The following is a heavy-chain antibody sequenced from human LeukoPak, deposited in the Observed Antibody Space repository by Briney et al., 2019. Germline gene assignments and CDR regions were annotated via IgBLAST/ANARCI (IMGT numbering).Heavy chain of an antibody. D-gene: IGHD5-18*01. V-gene: IGHV3-11*04. CDR1: GFPFSDPY. CDR2: ISGSGTDI. Sequence: GGSLRLSCEASGFPFSDPYMSWIRQAPGKGLECLSYISGSGTDINYADSVRGRFTISRDNAKNLLYLQMNDLRVEDTAVYYCARTARHLDYWGQGTLVTVSS. J-gene: IGHJ4*02. CDR3: ARTARHLDY.